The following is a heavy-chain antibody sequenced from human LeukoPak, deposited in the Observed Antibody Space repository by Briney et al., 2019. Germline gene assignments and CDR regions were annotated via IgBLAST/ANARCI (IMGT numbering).Heavy chain of an antibody. Sequence: PSETLSLTCAVYGGSFSGYYWSWIRQPPGKGLEWIGEINHSGSTNYNPSLESRVTISVDTSKNQFSLKLSSVTAADTAVYYCAREKGNYYYYYYMDVWGKGTTVTVSS. J-gene: IGHJ6*03. CDR2: INHSGST. CDR3: AREKGNYYYYYYMDV. CDR1: GGSFSGYY. V-gene: IGHV4-34*01.